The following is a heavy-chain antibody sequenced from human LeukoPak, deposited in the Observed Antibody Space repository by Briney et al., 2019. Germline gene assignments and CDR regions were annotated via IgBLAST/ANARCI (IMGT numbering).Heavy chain of an antibody. D-gene: IGHD3-16*01. Sequence: SVRVSCKTSGGTLRSYSINWVRQAPGQGLEWMGGIIPVFGTTNYAQNFQGRVSLTADTSTSTVYMELSRLRSEDTAVYYCARDTLGYEGPFDIWGQGTMVTVSS. J-gene: IGHJ3*02. V-gene: IGHV1-69*06. CDR1: GGTLRSYS. CDR3: ARDTLGYEGPFDI. CDR2: IIPVFGTT.